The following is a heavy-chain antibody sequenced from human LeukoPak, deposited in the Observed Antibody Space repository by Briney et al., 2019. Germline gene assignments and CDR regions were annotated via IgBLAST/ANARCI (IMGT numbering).Heavy chain of an antibody. J-gene: IGHJ4*02. D-gene: IGHD6-19*01. Sequence: GGSLRLSCAASGFTFSSYSMNWVRQAPGKGLEWVSSISSSSSYIYNADSVKGRFTISRDNAKNSLYLQMNSLRAEDTAVYYCAILSPGIAVAGTRRDYWGQGTLVTVSS. V-gene: IGHV3-21*01. CDR2: ISSSSSYI. CDR1: GFTFSSYS. CDR3: AILSPGIAVAGTRRDY.